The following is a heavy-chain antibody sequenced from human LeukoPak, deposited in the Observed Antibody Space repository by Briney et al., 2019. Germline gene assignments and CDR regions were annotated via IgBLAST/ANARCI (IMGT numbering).Heavy chain of an antibody. Sequence: ASVKVSCKASGYTFTSYYMHWVRQAPGQGLEWMGRINPYSGGTDFAQKFQGRVTMTRDTSISTAYMEVSRLRSDDTAVYYCAREWGADAFDIWGQGTVVTVS. CDR2: INPYSGGT. V-gene: IGHV1-2*06. CDR3: AREWGADAFDI. D-gene: IGHD3-16*01. J-gene: IGHJ3*02. CDR1: GYTFTSYY.